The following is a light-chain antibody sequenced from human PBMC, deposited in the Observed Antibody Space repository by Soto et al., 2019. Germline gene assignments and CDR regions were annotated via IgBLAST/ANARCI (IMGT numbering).Light chain of an antibody. CDR1: QGISSA. CDR2: DAS. Sequence: AIQLTQSPSSLSASVGDRVTITCRSSQGISSALAWYQQKPRKAPKLLIYDASSLESGVPSRFSGSRSGTDFALTISSLQPEDFATYYCQQFNSYPFTFGPGTKVAIK. J-gene: IGKJ3*01. V-gene: IGKV1-13*02. CDR3: QQFNSYPFT.